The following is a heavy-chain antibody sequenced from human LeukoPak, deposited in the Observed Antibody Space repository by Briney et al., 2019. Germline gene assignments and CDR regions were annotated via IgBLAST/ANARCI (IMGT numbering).Heavy chain of an antibody. CDR2: IHASGST. V-gene: IGHV4-61*02. D-gene: IGHD1-26*01. Sequence: SQTLSRTCTVSGGSISSGNYYWSWIRQPAGKRLEWIGRIHASGSTNYNPSLKRRVTISVDTSKNQFSLNLSSVTAADTAVYYCAGSYRLDYWGQGTLVTVSS. CDR3: AGSYRLDY. J-gene: IGHJ4*02. CDR1: GGSISSGNYY.